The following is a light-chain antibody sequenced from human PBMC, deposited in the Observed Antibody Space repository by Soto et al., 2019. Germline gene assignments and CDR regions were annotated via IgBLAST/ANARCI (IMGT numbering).Light chain of an antibody. CDR3: SSFTSSSTLV. V-gene: IGLV2-18*02. CDR2: EVS. J-gene: IGLJ3*02. CDR1: SSDVGSYDR. Sequence: QSALTQPPSVSGSPGQSVTISCTGTSSDVGSYDRVSWSQQPPGTAPKLIIYEVSNRPSGVPDRFSGSKSGNTASLTISGLQAEDEADYYCSSFTSSSTLVLGGGTKRTVL.